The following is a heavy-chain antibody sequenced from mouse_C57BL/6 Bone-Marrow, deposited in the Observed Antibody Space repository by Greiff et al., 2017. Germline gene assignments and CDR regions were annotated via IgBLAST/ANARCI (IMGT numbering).Heavy chain of an antibody. CDR3: ARSYEYDDYTMDY. CDR1: GYTFTNYW. Sequence: QVQLQQPGAELVKPGASVKLSCKASGYTFTNYWMHWVKQRPGQGLAWIGMMHPNGGSPDYNETFKSEATLSVAKSSRTAYMELSSLTSEDSAVYYCARSYEYDDYTMDYWGQGTSVTVSS. J-gene: IGHJ4*01. V-gene: IGHV1-64*01. D-gene: IGHD2-4*01. CDR2: MHPNGGSP.